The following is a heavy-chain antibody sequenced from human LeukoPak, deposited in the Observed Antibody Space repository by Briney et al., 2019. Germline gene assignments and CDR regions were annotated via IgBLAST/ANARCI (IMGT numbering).Heavy chain of an antibody. D-gene: IGHD3-22*01. CDR2: IYPGDSDT. Sequence: GESLKISCWGSGYSFTSYWIGWVRQMPGKGLEWMGIIYPGDSDTRYNPSFQGQVTISADKSISTAYLQWSSLKASDSAMYYCARPLRGDYDSSGYLFGSWGQGTLVTVSS. V-gene: IGHV5-51*01. J-gene: IGHJ4*02. CDR3: ARPLRGDYDSSGYLFGS. CDR1: GYSFTSYW.